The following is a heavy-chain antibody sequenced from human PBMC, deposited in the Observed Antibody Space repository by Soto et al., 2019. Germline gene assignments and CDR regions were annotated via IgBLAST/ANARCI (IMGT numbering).Heavy chain of an antibody. CDR2: ISSNGGST. Sequence: GGSLRLSCSASGFTFSSYAMHWVRQAPGKGPEYVSAISSNGGSTYYADSVKGRFTISRGNSKDTLYLQMSSLRAEDTAVYYCVKDEYDSSGYRFDPWGQGTLVTVSS. D-gene: IGHD3-22*01. J-gene: IGHJ5*02. CDR3: VKDEYDSSGYRFDP. CDR1: GFTFSSYA. V-gene: IGHV3-64D*06.